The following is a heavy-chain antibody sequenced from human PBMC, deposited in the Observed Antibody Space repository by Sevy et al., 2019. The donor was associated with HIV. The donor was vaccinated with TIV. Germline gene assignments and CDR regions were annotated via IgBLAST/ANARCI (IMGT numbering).Heavy chain of an antibody. V-gene: IGHV3-15*01. CDR2: IKSKTNGGPT. CDR3: TTDAHDFTNYPSPYYFDQ. CDR1: GFTLSDAW. J-gene: IGHJ4*02. Sequence: GGSLRLSCAASGFTLSDAWMSWVRQAPGTGLEWVGRIKSKTNGGPTDYAAPVKGRFTISRDESKNTLYLQMNSLKTEDTAVYYCTTDAHDFTNYPSPYYFDQWGQGTLVTVSS. D-gene: IGHD4-4*01.